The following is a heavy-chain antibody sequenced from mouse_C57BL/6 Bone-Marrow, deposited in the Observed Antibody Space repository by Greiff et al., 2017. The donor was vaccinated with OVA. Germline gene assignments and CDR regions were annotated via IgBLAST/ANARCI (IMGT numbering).Heavy chain of an antibody. CDR1: GFSFNTYA. D-gene: IGHD2-2*01. CDR2: IRSKSNNYAT. V-gene: IGHV10-1*01. Sequence: EVMLVESGGGLVQPKGSLKLSCAASGFSFNTYAMNWVRQAPGKGLEWVARIRSKSNNYATYYADSVKDRFTISRDDSESMLYLQMNNLKTEDTAMYYCVRQGGYDGAMDYWGQGTSVTVSS. J-gene: IGHJ4*01. CDR3: VRQGGYDGAMDY.